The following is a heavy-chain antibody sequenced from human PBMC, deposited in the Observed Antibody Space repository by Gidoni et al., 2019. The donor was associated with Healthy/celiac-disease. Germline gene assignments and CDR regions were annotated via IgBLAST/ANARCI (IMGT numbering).Heavy chain of an antibody. CDR2: ISTNGGST. CDR3: AREEPNYYYGMDV. V-gene: IGHV3-64*01. CDR1: GVTFSRYA. D-gene: IGHD2-8*01. J-gene: IGHJ6*02. Sequence: VQLVESGGGLVQPGGGLRLACAASGVTFSRYAMHWVRQAPGKGLEQLSAISTNGGSTYYANSVKGRFTTSRDNSKNTLYPQMGSLRAEDMAVYYCAREEPNYYYGMDVWGHGTTVTVSS.